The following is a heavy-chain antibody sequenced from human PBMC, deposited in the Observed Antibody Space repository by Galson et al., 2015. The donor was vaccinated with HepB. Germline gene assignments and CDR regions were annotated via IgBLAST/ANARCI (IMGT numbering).Heavy chain of an antibody. V-gene: IGHV1-69*13. Sequence: SVKVSCKASGGTFSSYAISWVRQAPGQGLEWMGGIIPIFGTANYAQKFQGRVTITADESTSTAYMELSSLRSDDTAVYYCARDLDAYGSGSYPSYFDYWGQGTLVTVSS. CDR3: ARDLDAYGSGSYPSYFDY. D-gene: IGHD3-10*01. CDR2: IIPIFGTA. CDR1: GGTFSSYA. J-gene: IGHJ4*02.